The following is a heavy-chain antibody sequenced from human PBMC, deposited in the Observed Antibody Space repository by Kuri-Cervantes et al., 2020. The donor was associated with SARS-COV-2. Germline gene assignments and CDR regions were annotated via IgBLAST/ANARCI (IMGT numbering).Heavy chain of an antibody. D-gene: IGHD2-21*02. CDR2: IYHSGSA. Sequence: SETLSLTCAVSGGSISSGGYSWSWVRQPPGKGLEWIGYIYHSGSAYYNPSLKSRVTISVDGSKNQFSLRLTSVTAADTAVYYCARVVVTATYYFDCWGQGTLVTVSS. J-gene: IGHJ4*02. CDR3: ARVVVTATYYFDC. CDR1: GGSISSGGYS. V-gene: IGHV4-30-2*01.